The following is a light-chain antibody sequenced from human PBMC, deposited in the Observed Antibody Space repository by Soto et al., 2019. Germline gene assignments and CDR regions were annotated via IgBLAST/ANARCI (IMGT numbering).Light chain of an antibody. V-gene: IGKV2-28*01. J-gene: IGKJ5*01. CDR2: LGS. CDR3: MQALQTLT. CDR1: QSVLYRSNSKNY. Sequence: DIVMTQSPDSLAVSLGERATINCKSSQSVLYRSNSKNYLAWYQQKPGQSPQLLIYLGSNRSSGVPDRFSGSGSGTDFTLKINRVEAEDVGVYYCMQALQTLTFGQGTRLEIK.